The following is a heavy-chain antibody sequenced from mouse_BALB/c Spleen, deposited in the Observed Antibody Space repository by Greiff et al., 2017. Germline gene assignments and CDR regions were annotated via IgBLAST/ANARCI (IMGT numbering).Heavy chain of an antibody. CDR3: ARLDGYDEAY. CDR1: GYSITSDYA. Sequence: VQLKESGPGLVKPSQSLSLTCTVTGYSITSDYAWNWIRQFPGNKLEWMGYISYSGSTSYNPSLKSRISITRDTSKNQFFLQLNSVTTEDTATYYCARLDGYDEAYWGQGTLVTVSA. V-gene: IGHV3-2*02. J-gene: IGHJ3*01. D-gene: IGHD2-2*01. CDR2: ISYSGST.